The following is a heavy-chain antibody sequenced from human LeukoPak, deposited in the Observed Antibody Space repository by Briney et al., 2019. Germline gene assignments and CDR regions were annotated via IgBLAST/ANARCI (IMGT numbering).Heavy chain of an antibody. CDR2: IYYSGST. D-gene: IGHD3-3*01. V-gene: IGHV4-30-4*01. J-gene: IGHJ4*02. CDR3: ARENGGGYYVDY. Sequence: SETLSLTCTVSGGSISSGDYYWSWLRQPPGKGLEWIGYIYYSGSTYYNPSLKSRVTTSVDTSKNQFSLKLSSVTAADTAVYYCARENGGGYYVDYWGQGTLVTVSS. CDR1: GGSISSGDYY.